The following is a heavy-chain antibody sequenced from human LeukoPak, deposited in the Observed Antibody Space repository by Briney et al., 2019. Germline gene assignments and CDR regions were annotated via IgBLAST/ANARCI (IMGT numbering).Heavy chain of an antibody. CDR3: ARVGFWSGYYTFDY. CDR1: GGSISSGSYY. J-gene: IGHJ4*02. Sequence: KTSETLSLTCTVSGGSISSGSYYWGWIRQPAGKGLEWIVRIYTSGSTNYNPSLKSRVTISVDTSKNQFSLKLSSVTAADTAVYYCARVGFWSGYYTFDYWGQGTLVTVSS. CDR2: IYTSGST. V-gene: IGHV4-61*02. D-gene: IGHD3-3*01.